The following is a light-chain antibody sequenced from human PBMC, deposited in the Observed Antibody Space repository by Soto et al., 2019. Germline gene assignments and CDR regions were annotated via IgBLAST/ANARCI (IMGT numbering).Light chain of an antibody. Sequence: QSALTQPPSASGSPGQSVTISCTGTSVNVGGYNYVAWYQQHPGKAPKLMIYEVSKRPSGVPDRFSGSKSGNTASLTVSGLQAEDEADYYCSSYAGSNNYVVIGGGTKLTVL. CDR1: SVNVGGYNY. V-gene: IGLV2-8*01. J-gene: IGLJ2*01. CDR3: SSYAGSNNYVV. CDR2: EVS.